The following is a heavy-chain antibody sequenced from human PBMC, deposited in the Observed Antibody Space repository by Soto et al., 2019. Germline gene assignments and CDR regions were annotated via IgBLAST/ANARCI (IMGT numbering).Heavy chain of an antibody. Sequence: QVQLVQSGAEVKKPGASVKVSCKASGYTFTSYYMHWVRQAPGQGLEWMGIINPSGGSTSYAQKFQGRVTMTRDTSTSTVYMELSSLRSEDTAVYYCARDIVLMVYASSDYGMDVWGQGTMVTVSS. CDR2: INPSGGST. D-gene: IGHD2-8*01. V-gene: IGHV1-46*01. CDR3: ARDIVLMVYASSDYGMDV. CDR1: GYTFTSYY. J-gene: IGHJ6*02.